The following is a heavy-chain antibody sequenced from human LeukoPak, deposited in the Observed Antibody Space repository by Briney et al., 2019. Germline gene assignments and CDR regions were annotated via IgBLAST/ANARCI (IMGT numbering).Heavy chain of an antibody. Sequence: GGSLRLSCAASGFTFSSYWMSWVRQAPGKGLEWVANIKQDGSEKYYVDSVKGRFTISRDNAKNSLYLQMNSLRAEDTAVYYCAKDFPPSPHSSGWYCLDYWGQGTLVTVSS. CDR2: IKQDGSEK. CDR1: GFTFSSYW. V-gene: IGHV3-7*01. D-gene: IGHD6-19*01. J-gene: IGHJ4*02. CDR3: AKDFPPSPHSSGWYCLDY.